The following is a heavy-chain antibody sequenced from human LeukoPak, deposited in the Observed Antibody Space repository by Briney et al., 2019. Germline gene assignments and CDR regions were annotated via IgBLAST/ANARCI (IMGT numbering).Heavy chain of an antibody. V-gene: IGHV4-34*01. CDR1: SGSLSGYY. CDR2: INHSGST. Sequence: SETLSLTCAIYSGSLSGYYWSWIRQPPGKGLEWIGEINHSGSTDYNPSLKSRVTISVDTSKNQFSLKLSSVTAADTAVYYCARTTEGGYSYGYFSYYYMDVWGKGTTVTISS. CDR3: ARTTEGGYSYGYFSYYYMDV. J-gene: IGHJ6*03. D-gene: IGHD5-18*01.